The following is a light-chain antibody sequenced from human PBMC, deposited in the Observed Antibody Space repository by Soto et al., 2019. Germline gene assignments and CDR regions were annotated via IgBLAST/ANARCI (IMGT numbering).Light chain of an antibody. V-gene: IGLV1-40*01. Sequence: QSALTQPPSVSGAPGQRVTISCTGSSSSIGAGYDVHWYQQLPGTAPKLLIYGNSNRPSGVPDRFSGSKSGTSASLAITGLQAEDFSDYSGGTWDNSLCAYVVRTGSK. CDR2: GNS. J-gene: IGLJ1*01. CDR1: SSSIGAGYD. CDR3: GTWDNSLCAYV.